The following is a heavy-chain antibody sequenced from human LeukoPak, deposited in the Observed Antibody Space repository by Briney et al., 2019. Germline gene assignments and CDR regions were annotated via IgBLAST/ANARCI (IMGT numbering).Heavy chain of an antibody. CDR1: GYTFTSYG. CDR3: ARGPGIAVAGVFDY. V-gene: IGHV1-18*04. D-gene: IGHD6-19*01. Sequence: GASVKVSCKASGYTFTSYGINWVRQAPGQGLEWMGWISGYNGHTNYVQKMQDRATMTTDTSTNTAYMELRSLRSDDTAVYYCARGPGIAVAGVFDYWGQGSLVTVSS. J-gene: IGHJ4*02. CDR2: ISGYNGHT.